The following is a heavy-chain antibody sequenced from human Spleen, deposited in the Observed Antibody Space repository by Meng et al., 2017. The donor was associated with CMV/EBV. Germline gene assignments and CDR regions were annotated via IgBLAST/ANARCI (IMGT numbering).Heavy chain of an antibody. J-gene: IGHJ3*02. CDR2: IYLGDFET. CDR3: ANRYCGSSSCILYAFDI. Sequence: GGSLRLSCKASGYKFTNNWIGWVRQMPGKGLEWMGIIYLGDFETRYGPSFQGQVTISADKPSNTVFLQWSSLKASDTAIYYCANRYCGSSSCILYAFDIWGHGTMVTVSS. V-gene: IGHV5-51*04. D-gene: IGHD2-2*01. CDR1: GYKFTNNW.